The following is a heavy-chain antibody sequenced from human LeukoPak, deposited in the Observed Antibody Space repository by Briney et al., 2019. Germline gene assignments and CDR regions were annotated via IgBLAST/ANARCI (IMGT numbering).Heavy chain of an antibody. V-gene: IGHV3-30-3*01. CDR3: ARGSGSYRGSHNDY. Sequence: PGGSLRLSCAASGFTFSSYAMHWVRQAPGKGLEWVAVISYDGSNKYYADSVKGRFTISRDNAKNSLYLQMNSLRAEDTALYYCARGSGSYRGSHNDYWGQGTLVTVSS. CDR2: ISYDGSNK. D-gene: IGHD3-10*01. J-gene: IGHJ4*02. CDR1: GFTFSSYA.